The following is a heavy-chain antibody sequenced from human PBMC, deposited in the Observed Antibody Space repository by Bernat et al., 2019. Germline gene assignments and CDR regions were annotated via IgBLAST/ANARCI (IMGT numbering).Heavy chain of an antibody. CDR2: ISGSGVST. Sequence: EEQLVESGGGLVQPGGSLRLSCAASGFIFSNYGMSWVRQTPGKGLEWVSSISGSGVSTPYADSVKGRFTISRDNSKNTLYLQMNSLRAEDTAVYYCAKDLAQDGSVTYAGPHWGQGTLVIVSS. D-gene: IGHD3-10*01. CDR3: AKDLAQDGSVTYAGPH. J-gene: IGHJ4*02. V-gene: IGHV3-23*04. CDR1: GFIFSNYG.